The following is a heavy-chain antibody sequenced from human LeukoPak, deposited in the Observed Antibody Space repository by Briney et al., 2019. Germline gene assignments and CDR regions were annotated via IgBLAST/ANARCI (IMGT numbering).Heavy chain of an antibody. V-gene: IGHV1-24*01. CDR1: GYTLTKLS. Sequence: GASVKVSCKVSGYTLTKLSMHWVRQAPGKGLEWMGGFDPEDGETIYAQKFQGRVTMTEDTSTDTAYMELSSLRSEDTAVYYCATAYGSRVTGYHLSSSFDYWGQGTLVTVSS. CDR3: ATAYGSRVTGYHLSSSFDY. J-gene: IGHJ4*02. CDR2: FDPEDGET. D-gene: IGHD3-9*01.